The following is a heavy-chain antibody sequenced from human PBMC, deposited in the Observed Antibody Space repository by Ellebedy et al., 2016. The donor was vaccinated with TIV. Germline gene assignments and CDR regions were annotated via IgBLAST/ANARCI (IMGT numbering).Heavy chain of an antibody. D-gene: IGHD2-15*01. Sequence: GESLKISCAASGFIFSNAWVNWVRQAPGKGLEWVGRIKTTTGGGATDYAAPVNGRFIISRDDSKNTLYLQMNSLKTEDTAVYYCTTELCSSGCFPGIYWGQGTLVTVSS. V-gene: IGHV3-15*07. CDR1: GFIFSNAW. CDR2: IKTTTGGGAT. CDR3: TTELCSSGCFPGIY. J-gene: IGHJ4*02.